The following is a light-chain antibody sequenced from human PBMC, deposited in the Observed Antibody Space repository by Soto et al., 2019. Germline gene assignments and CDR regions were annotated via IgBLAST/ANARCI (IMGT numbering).Light chain of an antibody. J-gene: IGLJ1*01. CDR2: DVS. CDR1: SSDVGGYNY. CDR3: SSYTSSNTLV. Sequence: QSALTQPASVSGSPGQSITISCTGTSSDVGGYNYVSWYQQHPGKVPKLMICDVSNRPSGVSNRFSGSKSGNTASLTISGLQAEDEADYYCSSYTSSNTLVFGTGTKVTVL. V-gene: IGLV2-14*01.